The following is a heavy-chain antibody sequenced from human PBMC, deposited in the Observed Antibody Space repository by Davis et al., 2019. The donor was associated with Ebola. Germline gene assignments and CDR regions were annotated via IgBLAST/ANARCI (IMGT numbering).Heavy chain of an antibody. Sequence: GESLKISCAASGFTFRTYAMHWVRQAPGKRLEWVAVILKDATNEYYADSMKGRFTISRDNSKNTLYLQMNSLRAEDTAVYYCARGTVTTFDYWGQGTLVTVSS. CDR2: ILKDATNE. J-gene: IGHJ4*02. V-gene: IGHV3-30-3*01. CDR1: GFTFRTYA. D-gene: IGHD4-11*01. CDR3: ARGTVTTFDY.